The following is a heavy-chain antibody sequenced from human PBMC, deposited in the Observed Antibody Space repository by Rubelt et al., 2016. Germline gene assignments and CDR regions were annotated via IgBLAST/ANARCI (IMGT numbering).Heavy chain of an antibody. CDR1: GYSISSGYY. V-gene: IGHV4-38-2*02. J-gene: IGHJ4*02. CDR2: ISHSGST. CDR3: GRSTPSSSSDPDY. D-gene: IGHD6-6*01. Sequence: QVQLQQWGAGLVKPSETLSLTCTVSGYSISSGYYWGWIRQPPGKGLEWIGTISHSGSTNYNPSLKSRVTISVDTSKNQFSLKLSAVTASDTAVYYCGRSTPSSSSDPDYWGQGTLVTVSS.